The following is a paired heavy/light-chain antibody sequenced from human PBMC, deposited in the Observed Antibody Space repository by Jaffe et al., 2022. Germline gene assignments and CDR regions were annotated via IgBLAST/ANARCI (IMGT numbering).Light chain of an antibody. CDR2: RDS. V-gene: IGLV3-25*03. J-gene: IGLJ3*02. CDR1: AIPEKY. CDR3: QSADMSGTWV. Sequence: SYELTQPPSVSVSPGQTARITCSGDAIPEKYAYWYQQRPGLAPVLIMRRDSERPSGISGRFSGSASGTTVTLTIIGVQAEDEADYYCQSADMSGTWVFGGGTRLTVL.
Heavy chain of an antibody. CDR1: NASIGSFY. CDR3: ARVEWDRGYKGHETFYYYYVDV. CDR2: MSEAGNI. Sequence: QALLQESGPGLVKPWETLSLTCTVSNASIGSFYWSWIRQPPGKGLEWIAYMSEAGNINYNPSLKSRVTLSVDTSRNQLSLKLTSVTAADTAVYYCARVEWDRGYKGHETFYYYYVDVWGKGTAVTVSS. D-gene: IGHD5-12*01. J-gene: IGHJ6*03. V-gene: IGHV4-59*13.